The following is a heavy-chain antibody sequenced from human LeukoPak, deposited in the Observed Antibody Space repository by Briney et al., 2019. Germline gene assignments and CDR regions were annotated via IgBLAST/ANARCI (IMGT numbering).Heavy chain of an antibody. CDR1: NGSISSSSYY. J-gene: IGHJ6*03. Sequence: PSETLSLTCTVSNGSISSSSYYWGWIRQPPGKGLERIGSIYYSGTTYYNPSLKSRVTISLDTSKNQFSLKLSSVTAADTAVYYCARDKGGLGRGYYYMDVWGKGTTVTVSS. V-gene: IGHV4-39*07. CDR2: IYYSGTT. D-gene: IGHD3/OR15-3a*01. CDR3: ARDKGGLGRGYYYMDV.